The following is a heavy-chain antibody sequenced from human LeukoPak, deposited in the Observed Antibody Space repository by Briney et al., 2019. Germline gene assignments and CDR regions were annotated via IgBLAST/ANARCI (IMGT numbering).Heavy chain of an antibody. J-gene: IGHJ6*02. V-gene: IGHV4-39*02. Sequence: SETLSLTCTVSGGSISSSSYYWGWIRQPPGKGLEWIGRIYYSGSTYYNPSLKSRGTISVDTSKNQFSLKLSSVTAADTAVYYCARDYGDYPPPYYGMDVWGQGTTVTVSS. CDR2: IYYSGST. D-gene: IGHD4-17*01. CDR1: GGSISSSSYY. CDR3: ARDYGDYPPPYYGMDV.